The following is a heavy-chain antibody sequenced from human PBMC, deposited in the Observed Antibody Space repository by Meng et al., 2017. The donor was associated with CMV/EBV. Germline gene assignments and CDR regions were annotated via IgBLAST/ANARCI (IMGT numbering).Heavy chain of an antibody. CDR1: GYTFTGYY. J-gene: IGHJ4*02. V-gene: IGHV1-2*02. CDR2: INPNSGGT. D-gene: IGHD3-16*01. Sequence: ASVKVSCKASGYTFTGYYMHWVRQASGQGLEWMGWINPNSGGTNYAQKFQGRVTMTRDTSISTAYMELSRLRSDDTAVYYCARDLDGGANGPEDYWGQGTLVTVSS. CDR3: ARDLDGGANGPEDY.